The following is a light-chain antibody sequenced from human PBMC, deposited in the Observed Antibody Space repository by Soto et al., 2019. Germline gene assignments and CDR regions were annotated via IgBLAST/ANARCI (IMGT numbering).Light chain of an antibody. Sequence: DIQMTQSPSTLSASVGDRVTITCRASQTINSWLAWLQQKPGKAPKFLMYKASSLESGVPSRFSGSGSGTEFTLTISSLQPEDFGTYICQQYKSYPSTFGQGTKVEIK. CDR2: KAS. V-gene: IGKV1-5*03. J-gene: IGKJ1*01. CDR3: QQYKSYPST. CDR1: QTINSW.